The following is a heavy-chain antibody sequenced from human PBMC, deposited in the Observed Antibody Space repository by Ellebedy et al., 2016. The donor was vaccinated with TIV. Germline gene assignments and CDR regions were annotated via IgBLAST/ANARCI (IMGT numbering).Heavy chain of an antibody. CDR3: ARDKEDCSSGTCYYYGLDV. CDR1: GYTFITYA. V-gene: IGHV1-18*01. Sequence: AASVKVSCKASGYTFITYAMSWVRQAPGQGLEWMGWINTFNGKTNYAQNFRGRVTMTTDRSTTTAYMELVSLRSDDTAVYYCARDKEDCSSGTCYYYGLDVWGQGTTVTVSS. J-gene: IGHJ6*02. CDR2: INTFNGKT. D-gene: IGHD2-2*01.